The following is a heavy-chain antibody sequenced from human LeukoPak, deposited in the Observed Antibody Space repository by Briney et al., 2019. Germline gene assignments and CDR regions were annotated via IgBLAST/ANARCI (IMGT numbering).Heavy chain of an antibody. D-gene: IGHD5-24*01. Sequence: ASVTVSCTASGYTFTSYDMNWVRQAPGQGLEWMGWINTNTENPTYAQGFTGRFVFSLDTSVSTAYLQISSLEADDTAVYYCARGQPWLPYWGQGSLVTVSS. CDR2: INTNTENP. CDR3: ARGQPWLPY. J-gene: IGHJ4*02. CDR1: GYTFTSYD. V-gene: IGHV7-4-1*02.